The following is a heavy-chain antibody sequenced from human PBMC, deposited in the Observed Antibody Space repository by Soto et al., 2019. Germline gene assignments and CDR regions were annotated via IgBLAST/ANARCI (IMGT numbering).Heavy chain of an antibody. Sequence: PSETLSLTCTVSGGSISSGGYYWSWIRQHPWKGLEWIGYIYYSGSTYYNPSLKSRVTISVDTSKNQFSLKLSSVTAADTAVYYCARDALYYDILTGSQNWFDPWGQGTLVTVSS. V-gene: IGHV4-31*03. D-gene: IGHD3-9*01. CDR3: ARDALYYDILTGSQNWFDP. J-gene: IGHJ5*02. CDR2: IYYSGST. CDR1: GGSISSGGYY.